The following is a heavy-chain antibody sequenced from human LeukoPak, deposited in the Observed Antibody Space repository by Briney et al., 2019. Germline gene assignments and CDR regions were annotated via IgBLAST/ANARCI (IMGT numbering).Heavy chain of an antibody. CDR2: ICYSGST. CDR1: GGSISSEY. V-gene: IGHV4-59*01. J-gene: IGHJ4*02. Sequence: PSETLSLTCTVSGGSISSEYWSWIRQPPGKGLEWIGYICYSGSTNYNPSLKSRVTISVDTSKNQFSLKLSSVTAADTAVYYCARAYRSSYYDFWSGYFGYFDYWGQGTLVTVSS. CDR3: ARAYRSSYYDFWSGYFGYFDY. D-gene: IGHD3-3*01.